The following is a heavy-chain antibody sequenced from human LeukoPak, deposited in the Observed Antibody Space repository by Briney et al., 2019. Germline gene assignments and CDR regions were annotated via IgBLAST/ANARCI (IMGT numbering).Heavy chain of an antibody. CDR1: GFTFSSHG. Sequence: GGSLRLSCAASGFTFSSHGMHWVRQAPGKGLEWVAVISYDGSNKYYADSVKGRFTISRDNSKNTLYLQMNSLRAEDTAVYYCAKDLNSSGAFDYWGQGTLVTVSS. CDR3: AKDLNSSGAFDY. CDR2: ISYDGSNK. J-gene: IGHJ4*02. D-gene: IGHD6-19*01. V-gene: IGHV3-30*18.